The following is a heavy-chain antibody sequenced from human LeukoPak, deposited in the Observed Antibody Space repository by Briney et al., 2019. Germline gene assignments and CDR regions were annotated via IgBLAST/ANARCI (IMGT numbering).Heavy chain of an antibody. D-gene: IGHD4-11*01. J-gene: IGHJ6*02. Sequence: GGSLRLSCAASGFTVSSNYMSWVRQAPGKGLEWVSVIYSGSSTYYADSVKGRFTISRDNSKNTLYLQMNSLRAEDTAVYYCARDKATVTTSEYYYGMDVWGQGTTVTVSS. CDR2: IYSGSST. CDR3: ARDKATVTTSEYYYGMDV. V-gene: IGHV3-53*01. CDR1: GFTVSSNY.